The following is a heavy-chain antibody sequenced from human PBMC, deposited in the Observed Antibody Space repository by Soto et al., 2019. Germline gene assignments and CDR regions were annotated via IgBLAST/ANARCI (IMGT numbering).Heavy chain of an antibody. CDR1: GFTFNNYN. Sequence: GGSRRLSWAASGFTFNNYNMNWVRQAPGKGLGWVSYISSSSTIYYADSVKGRFTISRDNAKNSLYLQMNSLRDEDTAVYYCAREVCSSTTCYSTSPAYGMDVWGQGTTVTV. CDR3: AREVCSSTTCYSTSPAYGMDV. CDR2: ISSSSTI. V-gene: IGHV3-48*02. D-gene: IGHD2-2*01. J-gene: IGHJ6*02.